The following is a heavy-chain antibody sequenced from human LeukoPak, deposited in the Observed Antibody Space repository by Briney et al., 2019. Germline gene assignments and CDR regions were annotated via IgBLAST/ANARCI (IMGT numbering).Heavy chain of an antibody. V-gene: IGHV3-11*01. CDR1: GFTFSDYY. CDR3: ASIYGDSEAYYYYGMDV. D-gene: IGHD4-17*01. CDR2: ISSSGSTI. Sequence: GGSLRLSCAASGFTFSDYYMSWIRQAPGKGLEWVSYISSSGSTIYYADSVKGRFTISRDNAKNSLYLQMNSLRSEDTAVYYCASIYGDSEAYYYYGMDVWGQGTTVTVSS. J-gene: IGHJ6*02.